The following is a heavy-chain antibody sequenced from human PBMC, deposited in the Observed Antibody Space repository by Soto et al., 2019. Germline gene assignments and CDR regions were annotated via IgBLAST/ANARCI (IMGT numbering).Heavy chain of an antibody. CDR2: ISAYNGNT. J-gene: IGHJ4*02. Sequence: ASVKLSCKDSGYTFTSYVISWVLQSPEQGLEWMGWISAYNGNTNYAQKLQGRVTMTTDTSTSTAYMELRSLRSDDTAVYCCASAGSGSYYNYLAPLIDYRGQGTLVTVSS. CDR1: GYTFTSYV. V-gene: IGHV1-18*04. D-gene: IGHD3-10*01. CDR3: ASAGSGSYYNYLAPLIDY.